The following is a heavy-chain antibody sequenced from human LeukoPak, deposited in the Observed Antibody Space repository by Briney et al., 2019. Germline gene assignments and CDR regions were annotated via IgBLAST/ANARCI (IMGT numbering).Heavy chain of an antibody. J-gene: IGHJ4*02. Sequence: GGSLRLSCAASGFTFSSYWMSWVRQAPGKGLEWVANIKQDGSEKFYVDSVKGRFTISRDNAKNSLYLQMNSLRAEDTAVYYCARGSPYYGSGSYYNDWGQGTLVTVSS. CDR2: IKQDGSEK. CDR3: ARGSPYYGSGSYYND. V-gene: IGHV3-7*01. D-gene: IGHD3-10*01. CDR1: GFTFSSYW.